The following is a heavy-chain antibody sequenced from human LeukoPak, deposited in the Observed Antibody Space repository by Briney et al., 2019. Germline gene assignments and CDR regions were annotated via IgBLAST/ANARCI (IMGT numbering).Heavy chain of an antibody. D-gene: IGHD3-22*01. CDR3: ARRYYYDSSGYYAHAFDI. J-gene: IGHJ3*02. CDR1: GGSISSDNYY. CDR2: IYTSGST. Sequence: SETLSLTCTVSGGSISSDNYYWSWIRQPAGKGLEWIGRIYTSGSTNYNPSLKSRVTISVDTSKNQFSLKLSSVTAADTAVYYCARRYYYDSSGYYAHAFDIWGQGTMVTVSS. V-gene: IGHV4-61*02.